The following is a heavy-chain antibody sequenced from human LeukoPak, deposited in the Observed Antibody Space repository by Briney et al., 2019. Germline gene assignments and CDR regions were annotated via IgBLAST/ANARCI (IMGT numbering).Heavy chain of an antibody. CDR1: GDTFSSYA. D-gene: IGHD3-22*01. Sequence: GASVKVSCKASGDTFSSYAISWVRQAPGQGLEWMGGIIPIFGTANYAQKFQGRVTMTRDMSTSTVYMELSSLRSEDTAVYYCVVVITNDAFDIWGQGTMVTVSS. V-gene: IGHV1-69*05. CDR3: VVVITNDAFDI. CDR2: IIPIFGTA. J-gene: IGHJ3*02.